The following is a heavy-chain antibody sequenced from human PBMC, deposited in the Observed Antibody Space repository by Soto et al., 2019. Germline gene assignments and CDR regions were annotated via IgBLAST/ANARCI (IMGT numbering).Heavy chain of an antibody. J-gene: IGHJ4*02. Sequence: QITLKESGPTLVKPTQTLTLTCTFSGFSLTTSGVGVAWIRQPPGKALEWLALIYWDDNKRYSPSLKSRLTITKDTSKNQVVLTMTNMDPVDTATYYCAHRPRYTHSWYMVYWGQGTLVSVSS. CDR2: IYWDDNK. V-gene: IGHV2-5*02. CDR3: AHRPRYTHSWYMVY. CDR1: GFSLTTSGVG. D-gene: IGHD6-13*01.